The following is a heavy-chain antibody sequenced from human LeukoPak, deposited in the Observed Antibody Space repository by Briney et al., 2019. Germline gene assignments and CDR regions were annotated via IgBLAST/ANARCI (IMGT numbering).Heavy chain of an antibody. J-gene: IGHJ6*03. D-gene: IGHD6-13*01. Sequence: AGGSLRLSCAASGFTFSSYGMHWVRQAPGKGLEWVAVISYDGSNKYYADSVKGRFTISRDNSKNTLYLQMNSLRAEDTAVYYCAKAAAPLHYYYMDVWGKGTTVTVSS. CDR3: AKAAAPLHYYYMDV. CDR1: GFTFSSYG. CDR2: ISYDGSNK. V-gene: IGHV3-30*18.